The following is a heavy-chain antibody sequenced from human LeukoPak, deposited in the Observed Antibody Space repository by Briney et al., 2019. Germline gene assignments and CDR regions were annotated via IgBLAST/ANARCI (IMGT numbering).Heavy chain of an antibody. Sequence: GGSLRLSCAASGFTFSSYSMNWVRQAPGKGLEWVSSISSSSSYIYYADSVKGRFTISRDNAKNSLYLQMNSLRAEDTAVYYCARSITGKAMPYYYGMDVWGQGTTVTVSS. V-gene: IGHV3-21*01. J-gene: IGHJ6*02. CDR1: GFTFSSYS. D-gene: IGHD1-20*01. CDR2: ISSSSSYI. CDR3: ARSITGKAMPYYYGMDV.